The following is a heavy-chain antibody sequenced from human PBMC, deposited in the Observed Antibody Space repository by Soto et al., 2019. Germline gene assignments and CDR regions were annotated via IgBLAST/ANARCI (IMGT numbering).Heavy chain of an antibody. J-gene: IGHJ6*03. Sequence: PGGSLRLSCAASGFTFSSYWMSWVRQAPGKGLEWVANIKQDGSEKYYVDSVKGRFTISRDNAKNSLYLQMNSLRAEDTAVYYCARRVVVVVAATWSQVSYYYMDVWGKGTTVTVSS. CDR1: GFTFSSYW. D-gene: IGHD2-15*01. V-gene: IGHV3-7*01. CDR3: ARRVVVVVAATWSQVSYYYMDV. CDR2: IKQDGSEK.